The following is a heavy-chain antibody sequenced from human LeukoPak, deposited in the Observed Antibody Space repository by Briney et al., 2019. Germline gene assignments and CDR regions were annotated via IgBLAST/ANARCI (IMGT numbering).Heavy chain of an antibody. V-gene: IGHV1-2*02. Sequence: ASVKVSCKASGYTFTGYYMHWVRQAPGQGLEWMGWINPNSGGTNYAQKFQGRVTMTRDTSISTAYIELSRLRSDDTAVYYCARGRSIAVAGRNIAPLDNDYWGQGTLVTVSS. D-gene: IGHD6-19*01. CDR3: ARGRSIAVAGRNIAPLDNDY. J-gene: IGHJ4*02. CDR1: GYTFTGYY. CDR2: INPNSGGT.